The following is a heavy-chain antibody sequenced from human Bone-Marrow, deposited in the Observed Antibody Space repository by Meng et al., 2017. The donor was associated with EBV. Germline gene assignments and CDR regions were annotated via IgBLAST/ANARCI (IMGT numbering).Heavy chain of an antibody. J-gene: IGHJ4*02. CDR1: GFTFSSYS. CDR2: ISSSSSYI. D-gene: IGHD6-13*01. V-gene: IGHV3-21*01. CDR3: ARGEYSSSWSIDY. Sequence: EVPLVESGGXLVKVGGSLRLYCAAFGFTFSSYSMNWVRQAPGKGLEWVSSISSSSSYIYYADSVKGRFTISRDNAKNSLYLQMNSLRAEDTAVYYCARGEYSSSWSIDYWGQGTLVTVSS.